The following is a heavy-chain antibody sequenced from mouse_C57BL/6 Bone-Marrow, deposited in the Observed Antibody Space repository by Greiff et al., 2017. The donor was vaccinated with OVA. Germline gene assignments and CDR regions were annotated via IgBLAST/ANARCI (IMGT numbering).Heavy chain of an antibody. CDR1: GYTFTSYW. D-gene: IGHD1-1*01. Sequence: QVQLQQPGAELVKPGASVKMSCKASGYTFTSYWLTWVKQRPGQGLEWIGDIYPANGSTNYNEKFKSQSTLTVDTSSSTAYMQLSRLTSEDSAVNYDERGDYDSRYYFDYWGQGTTLTVSS. CDR2: IYPANGST. J-gene: IGHJ2*01. CDR3: ERGDYDSRYYFDY. V-gene: IGHV1-55*01.